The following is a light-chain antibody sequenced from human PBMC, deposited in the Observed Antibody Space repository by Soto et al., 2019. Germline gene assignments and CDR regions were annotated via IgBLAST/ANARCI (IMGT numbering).Light chain of an antibody. V-gene: IGKV3-15*01. J-gene: IGKJ1*01. CDR1: QSVGSN. CDR2: GAS. CDR3: QQYNSYTWT. Sequence: EIVLTQSPATLSLSPGERATLSCRASQSVGSNLAWYHQKPGQAPSLLIYGASTRATGIPARFSGSGSGTEFTLTISSLQPDDFATYYCQQYNSYTWTFGQGTKVDIK.